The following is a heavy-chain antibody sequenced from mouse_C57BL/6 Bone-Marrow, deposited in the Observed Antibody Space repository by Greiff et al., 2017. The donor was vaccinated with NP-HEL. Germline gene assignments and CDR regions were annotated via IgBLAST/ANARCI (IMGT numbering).Heavy chain of an antibody. CDR3: ARAYYYGGTGHFDY. CDR2: IYPGSGST. D-gene: IGHD1-1*01. V-gene: IGHV1-55*01. J-gene: IGHJ2*01. CDR1: GYTFTSYW. Sequence: QVQLQQPGAELVKPGASVKMSCKASGYTFTSYWITWVKQRPGQGLEWIGDIYPGSGSTNYNEKFKSKATLTVDTSSSTAYMQLSSLTSEDSAVYYCARAYYYGGTGHFDYWGQGTTLTVSS.